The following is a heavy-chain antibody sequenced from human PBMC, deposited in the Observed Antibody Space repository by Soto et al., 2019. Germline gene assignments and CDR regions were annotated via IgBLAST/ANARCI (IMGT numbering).Heavy chain of an antibody. D-gene: IGHD6-19*01. CDR1: GYTFTSYA. Sequence: ASVKVSCKASGYTFTSYAMHWVRQAPGQRLEWMGWINAGNGNTKYSQKFQGRVTITRDTSASTAYMELSSLRSEDTAVYYCARAVAVPADFDDWGQGTLVPVAS. CDR2: INAGNGNT. J-gene: IGHJ4*02. CDR3: ARAVAVPADFDD. V-gene: IGHV1-3*01.